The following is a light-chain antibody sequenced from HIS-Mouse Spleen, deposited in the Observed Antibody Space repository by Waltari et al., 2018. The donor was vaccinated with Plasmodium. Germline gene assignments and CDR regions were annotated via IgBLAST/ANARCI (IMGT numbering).Light chain of an antibody. V-gene: IGKV1-33*01. Sequence: DIQMTQSPSSLSASVGDRVTITCQARQDIRNYLNWYQQKPGKAPKLLIYDASNLETGVPSRFSGSGSGTDFTFTISSLQPEDIATYYCQQYDNLPLTFGGGTK. CDR3: QQYDNLPLT. CDR2: DAS. CDR1: QDIRNY. J-gene: IGKJ4*01.